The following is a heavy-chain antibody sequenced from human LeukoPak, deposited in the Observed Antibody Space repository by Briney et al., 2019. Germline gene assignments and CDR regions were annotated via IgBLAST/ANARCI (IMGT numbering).Heavy chain of an antibody. V-gene: IGHV3-48*02. D-gene: IGHD3-22*01. CDR3: TLYFYDSSGYPSFHY. Sequence: PGGSLRLPRAASGITLSRHAMNWVRQAPEKGLEWVSYISSDSFTQYYSDSVKGRFTISRDNAKNSLYLQMSSLRDEDTAIYYCTLYFYDSSGYPSFHYWGQGALVTVSS. J-gene: IGHJ4*02. CDR2: ISSDSFTQ. CDR1: GITLSRHA.